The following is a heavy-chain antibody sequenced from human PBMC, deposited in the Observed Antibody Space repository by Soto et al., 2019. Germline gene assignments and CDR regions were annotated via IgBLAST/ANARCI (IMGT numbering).Heavy chain of an antibody. CDR3: ANLRYCSGGSCYSDAFDL. J-gene: IGHJ3*01. V-gene: IGHV3-23*01. D-gene: IGHD2-15*01. CDR1: GFTFSSYA. Sequence: GGSLRLSCAASGFTFSSYAMSWVRQAPGKGLEWVSAISGSGGSTYYADSVKGRFTISRDNSKNTLYLQMNSLRAEDTAVYYCANLRYCSGGSCYSDAFDLRGQGTTVTVSS. CDR2: ISGSGGST.